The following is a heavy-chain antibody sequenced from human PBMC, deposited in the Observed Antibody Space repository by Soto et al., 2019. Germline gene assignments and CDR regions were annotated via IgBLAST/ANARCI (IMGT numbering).Heavy chain of an antibody. J-gene: IGHJ4*02. CDR1: GGTFSSYA. V-gene: IGHV1-69*06. CDR3: ARWGATTLEYYFDS. D-gene: IGHD1-26*01. Sequence: SVKVSCKASGGTFSSYAISWVRQAPGQGLEWMGGIIPIFGTANYAQKFKGRVTITGAKSTSTAYMGLSSERTEHTAVDYCARWGATTLEYYFDSWGPGPLVSGTS. CDR2: IIPIFGTA.